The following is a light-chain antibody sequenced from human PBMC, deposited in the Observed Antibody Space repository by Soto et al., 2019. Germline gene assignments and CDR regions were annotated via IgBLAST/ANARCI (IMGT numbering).Light chain of an antibody. CDR1: SSDVGGYNF. CDR2: HVT. Sequence: QSALTQPASMSGSPGQSITISCTGTSSDVGGYNFVSWYQQHPGKAPKLMIYHVTNRPSGVSSRFSGSKSGNTASLTVSGLQAEDEADYYCCSYTSNITPYVFGTGTKLTVL. CDR3: CSYTSNITPYV. J-gene: IGLJ1*01. V-gene: IGLV2-14*01.